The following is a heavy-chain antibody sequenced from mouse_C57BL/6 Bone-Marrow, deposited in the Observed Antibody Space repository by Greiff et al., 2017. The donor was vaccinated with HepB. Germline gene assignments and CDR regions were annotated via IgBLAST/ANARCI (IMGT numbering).Heavy chain of an antibody. CDR3: AKPGTTVVGGHYAMDY. J-gene: IGHJ4*01. V-gene: IGHV2-3*01. Sequence: QVQLQQSGPGLVAPSQRLSITCTVSGFSLTSYGVSWVRQPPGKGLEWLGVIWGDGSTNYHSALISRLSISKDNSKSQVFLKLNSLQTDDTATYYCAKPGTTVVGGHYAMDYWGQGTSVTVSS. CDR2: IWGDGST. CDR1: GFSLTSYG. D-gene: IGHD1-1*01.